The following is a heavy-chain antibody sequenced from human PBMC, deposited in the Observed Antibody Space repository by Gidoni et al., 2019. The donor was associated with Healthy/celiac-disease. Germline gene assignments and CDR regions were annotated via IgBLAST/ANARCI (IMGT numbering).Heavy chain of an antibody. V-gene: IGHV1-3*01. J-gene: IGHJ4*02. Sequence: WINAGNGNTKYSQKFQGRVTITRDTSASTAYMELSSLRSEDTAVYYCARDPALDYMEQLGLNYYFDYWGQGTLVTVSS. D-gene: IGHD4-4*01. CDR3: ARDPALDYMEQLGLNYYFDY. CDR2: INAGNGNT.